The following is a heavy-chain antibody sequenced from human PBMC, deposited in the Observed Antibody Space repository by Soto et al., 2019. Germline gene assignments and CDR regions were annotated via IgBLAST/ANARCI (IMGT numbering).Heavy chain of an antibody. CDR1: GFTFSDYY. CDR3: VRDIERVGATSYFDH. D-gene: IGHD1-26*01. V-gene: IGHV3-11*05. CDR2: ISSSSSDT. J-gene: IGHJ4*02. Sequence: PGGSLRLSCAVSGFTFSDYYMSWIRQAPGEGLEWLSYISSSSSDTNYADSVKGRFTSSRDNAKRTLYLQMESLRVEDTAVYYCVRDIERVGATSYFDHWGQGTRVTVSS.